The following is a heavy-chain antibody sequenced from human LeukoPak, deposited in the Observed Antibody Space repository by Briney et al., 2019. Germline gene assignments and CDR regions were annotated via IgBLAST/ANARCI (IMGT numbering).Heavy chain of an antibody. V-gene: IGHV1-69*04. J-gene: IGHJ3*02. Sequence: SVKVSCKASGGTFSSYAISWVRQAPGQGLEWMGRIIPILGIANYAQKFQGRVTITADKSTSTAYMELSSLRSEDTAVYYCARGQDSGGDAFDIWGQGTMVTVSS. CDR1: GGTFSSYA. CDR2: IIPILGIA. D-gene: IGHD3-10*01. CDR3: ARGQDSGGDAFDI.